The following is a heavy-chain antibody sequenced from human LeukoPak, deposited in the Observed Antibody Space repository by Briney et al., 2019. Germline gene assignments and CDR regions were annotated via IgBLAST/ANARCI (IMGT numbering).Heavy chain of an antibody. CDR2: TRNKVNSYTT. Sequence: GGSLRLSCAASGFTFSDHYIDWVSQPPGKGLEWVARTRNKVNSYTTAYAASVTGRFTVSRDDSSNSVYLQMNSLKIEDTAVYYCARSMYGEGRRIIDFDYWGQGSLLTVSS. CDR3: ARSMYGEGRRIIDFDY. V-gene: IGHV3-72*01. D-gene: IGHD4/OR15-4a*01. J-gene: IGHJ4*02. CDR1: GFTFSDHY.